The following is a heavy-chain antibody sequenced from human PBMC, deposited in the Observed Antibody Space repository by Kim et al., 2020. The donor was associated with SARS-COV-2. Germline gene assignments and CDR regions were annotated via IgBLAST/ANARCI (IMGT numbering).Heavy chain of an antibody. Sequence: SVKVSCKASGGTFSSYAISWVRQAPGQGLEWMGGIIPIFGTANYAQKFQGRVTITADESTSTAYMELSSLRSEDTAVYYCARSQPQIVVVTDYYYGMDVWGQGTTVTVSS. D-gene: IGHD2-21*02. CDR3: ARSQPQIVVVTDYYYGMDV. V-gene: IGHV1-69*13. CDR2: IIPIFGTA. J-gene: IGHJ6*02. CDR1: GGTFSSYA.